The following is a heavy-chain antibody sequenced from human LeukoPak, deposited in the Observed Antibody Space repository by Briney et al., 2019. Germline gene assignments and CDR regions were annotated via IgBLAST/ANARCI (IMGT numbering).Heavy chain of an antibody. CDR1: GFTFSSYA. Sequence: GGSLRLSCAASGFTFSSYAMAWVRQAPGKGLEWVSAITGSGASTFYADSVKGRFTISRDNSKNTLYLQMNSLRAEDAAVYYCARDFRSGFPNWFDPWGQGALVTVSS. CDR3: ARDFRSGFPNWFDP. D-gene: IGHD3-3*01. J-gene: IGHJ5*02. V-gene: IGHV3-23*01. CDR2: ITGSGAST.